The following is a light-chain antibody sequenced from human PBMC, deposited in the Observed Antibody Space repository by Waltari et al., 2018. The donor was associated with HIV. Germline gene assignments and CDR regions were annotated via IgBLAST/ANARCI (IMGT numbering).Light chain of an antibody. Sequence: SGLTLPASLSGLPGQPIATPCTGADPDFGFYNVTSSYQQQRGNVPKVILSKVDRRASGISHRFSGSESGNTASLTISGLQTEDEAVYYCASYTANDTVIFAGGTTVTVL. CDR2: KVD. J-gene: IGLJ2*01. CDR1: DPDFGFYNV. CDR3: ASYTANDTVI. V-gene: IGLV2-14*01.